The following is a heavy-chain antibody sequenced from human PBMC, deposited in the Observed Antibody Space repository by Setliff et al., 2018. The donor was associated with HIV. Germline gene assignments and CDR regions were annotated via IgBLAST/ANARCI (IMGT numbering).Heavy chain of an antibody. J-gene: IGHJ1*01. D-gene: IGHD6-19*01. CDR2: IYHSGST. V-gene: IGHV4-38-2*01. Sequence: SETLSLTCAVSGYSISSGYYWGWIRQPPGKGLEWIGSIYHSGSTYYNPSLKRRVSISVDTSKNQFSLKLTSLTAADTAVYYCARGRLAVTGTRYFQYWGQGTLVTVSS. CDR1: GYSISSGYY. CDR3: ARGRLAVTGTRYFQY.